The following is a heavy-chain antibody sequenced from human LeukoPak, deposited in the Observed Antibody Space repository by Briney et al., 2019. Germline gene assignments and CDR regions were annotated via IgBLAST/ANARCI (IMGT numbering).Heavy chain of an antibody. Sequence: GASVKVPCKASGYTFTDYYIHWVRQAPGQGLEWMGWINPNSGGTNYAQRFQGRVTMTRDTSISTLYMELSRLRSDDTAVYYCASSGDYYDTVVGAFDIWGQGTMVTVSS. D-gene: IGHD3-22*01. CDR3: ASSGDYYDTVVGAFDI. CDR2: INPNSGGT. CDR1: GYTFTDYY. J-gene: IGHJ3*02. V-gene: IGHV1-2*02.